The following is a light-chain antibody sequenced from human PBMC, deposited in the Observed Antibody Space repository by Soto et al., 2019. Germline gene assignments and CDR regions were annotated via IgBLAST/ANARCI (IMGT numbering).Light chain of an antibody. Sequence: EVVLTQSPATLSLSPGERATLSCRASQSLRSSLAWYQQKPGQAPRLLIYDASTRATGIPARFSGSGSGTEFTLTINSLQAEDSAVYYCQQYYNWPRTFGQGTRLEIK. CDR2: DAS. CDR1: QSLRSS. CDR3: QQYYNWPRT. V-gene: IGKV3-15*01. J-gene: IGKJ5*01.